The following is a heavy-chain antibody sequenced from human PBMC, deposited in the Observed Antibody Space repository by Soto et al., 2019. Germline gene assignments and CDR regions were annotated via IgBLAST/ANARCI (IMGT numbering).Heavy chain of an antibody. V-gene: IGHV3-33*01. CDR1: GFTFSSYG. Sequence: GGSLRLSCAASGFTFSSYGMHWVRQAPGKGLEWVAVIWYDGSNKYYADSVKGRFTISRDNSKNTLYLQMNSLRAEDTAVYYCARGVAARPQGAKNDYWGQGTLVTVSS. D-gene: IGHD6-6*01. J-gene: IGHJ4*02. CDR2: IWYDGSNK. CDR3: ARGVAARPQGAKNDY.